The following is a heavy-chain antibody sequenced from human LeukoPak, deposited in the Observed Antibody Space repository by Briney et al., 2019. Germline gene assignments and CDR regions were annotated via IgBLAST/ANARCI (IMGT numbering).Heavy chain of an antibody. CDR2: ISGSAGST. Sequence: PGGSLRLSCAASGFTFSSYAMSWVRQAPGKGLEWVSAISGSAGSTYHADSVKGRFTISRDNSKNTLYLQMNSLSAEDTAVYYCGRDSPDRRGYFWYLDVWGRGTLVTVSS. CDR3: GRDSPDRRGYFWYLDV. J-gene: IGHJ2*01. V-gene: IGHV3-23*01. CDR1: GFTFSSYA. D-gene: IGHD3-22*01.